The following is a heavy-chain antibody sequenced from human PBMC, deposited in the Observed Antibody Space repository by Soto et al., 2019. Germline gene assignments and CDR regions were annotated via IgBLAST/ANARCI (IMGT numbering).Heavy chain of an antibody. V-gene: IGHV1-18*01. Sequence: ASVKVSCKASGYTFTNYGISWVRQAPGQGLYWIGWINVYYGNTKFAQKVQGRVTMTSDSSTSTAYMELRSLRSDDTAVYYFARGVGSGSYYNQYNWFDPWGQGTLVTVSS. CDR2: INVYYGNT. CDR3: ARGVGSGSYYNQYNWFDP. CDR1: GYTFTNYG. D-gene: IGHD3-10*01. J-gene: IGHJ5*02.